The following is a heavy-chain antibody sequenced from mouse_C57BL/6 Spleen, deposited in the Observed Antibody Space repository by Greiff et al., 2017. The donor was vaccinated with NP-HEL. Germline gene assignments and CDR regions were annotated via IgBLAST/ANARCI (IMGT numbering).Heavy chain of an antibody. J-gene: IGHJ3*01. Sequence: VQLQQSGPELVKPGASVKLSCKASGYTFTSYDINWVKQRPGQGLEWIGWIYPRDGSTKYNEKFKGKATLTVDTSSSTAYMELHSLTSEDSAVYFCARKGFYYGSSPWFAYWGQGTLVTVSA. CDR3: ARKGFYYGSSPWFAY. CDR2: IYPRDGST. V-gene: IGHV1-85*01. D-gene: IGHD1-1*01. CDR1: GYTFTSYD.